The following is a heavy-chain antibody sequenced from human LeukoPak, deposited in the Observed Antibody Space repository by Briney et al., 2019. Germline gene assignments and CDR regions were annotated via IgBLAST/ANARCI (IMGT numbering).Heavy chain of an antibody. CDR2: ISSGSGYI. J-gene: IGHJ3*02. Sequence: GGSLRLSCAASGFTFNTYTMNWIRQAPGKWLEWVSSISSGSGYIYYADSVKGRFTISRDNAKNSLYLQMNSLRAEDTAVYYCARDRSQGWDNSGYYPDALIMWGQGTLVSVSS. CDR1: GFTFNTYT. D-gene: IGHD3-22*01. V-gene: IGHV3-21*01. CDR3: ARDRSQGWDNSGYYPDALIM.